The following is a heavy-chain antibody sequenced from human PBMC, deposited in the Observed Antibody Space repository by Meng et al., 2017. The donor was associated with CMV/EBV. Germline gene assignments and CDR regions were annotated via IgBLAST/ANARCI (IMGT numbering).Heavy chain of an antibody. CDR3: AREGETNWFDP. Sequence: CPVSGGSISSGGYYWRWIRQHPGKGLEWIGYIYYSGSTYYSPSLKSRVTISVDTSKNQFSLKLSSVTAADTAVYYCAREGETNWFDPWGQGTLVTVSS. CDR1: GGSISSGGYY. J-gene: IGHJ5*02. CDR2: IYYSGST. V-gene: IGHV4-31*03.